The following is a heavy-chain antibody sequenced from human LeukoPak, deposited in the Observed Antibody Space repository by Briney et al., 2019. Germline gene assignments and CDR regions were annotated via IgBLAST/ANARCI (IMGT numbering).Heavy chain of an antibody. Sequence: GGSLRLSCAASGFTVSSNYMSWVRQAPGKGLEWVSVIYSGGSTYYADSVKGRFTISRDNSKNTLYLQMNSLRAEDTAVYYCAREEGMCSGGSCYDYWGQGTLVTVSS. J-gene: IGHJ4*02. CDR2: IYSGGST. V-gene: IGHV3-53*01. CDR1: GFTVSSNY. D-gene: IGHD2-15*01. CDR3: AREEGMCSGGSCYDY.